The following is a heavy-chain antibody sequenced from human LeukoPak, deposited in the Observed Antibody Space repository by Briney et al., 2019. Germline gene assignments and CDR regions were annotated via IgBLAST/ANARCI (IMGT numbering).Heavy chain of an antibody. V-gene: IGHV3-7*01. CDR3: TRDKVLANGGPDY. D-gene: IGHD2-8*01. Sequence: PGGSLRLSCAASGFTFSDYWMAWVREAPGKGLEWVANIKQDGSEKYHVDSVEGRFSISRDNAKNPLHLQMNSLRVDDTAVYFCTRDKVLANGGPDYWGQGTLVTVSS. CDR1: GFTFSDYW. J-gene: IGHJ4*02. CDR2: IKQDGSEK.